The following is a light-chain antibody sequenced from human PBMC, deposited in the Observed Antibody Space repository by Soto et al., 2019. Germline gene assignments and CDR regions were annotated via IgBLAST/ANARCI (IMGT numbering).Light chain of an antibody. Sequence: DIPMTQSPSTLSASVGDRVTITCRASQSISSWLAWYQQKPGKAPKLLSYKAYILESGVPSRFSGSGSGTEFTLTISSLQPDDFATYYCQQYNSYSITFGQGTRLEIK. CDR3: QQYNSYSIT. CDR1: QSISSW. CDR2: KAY. V-gene: IGKV1-5*03. J-gene: IGKJ5*01.